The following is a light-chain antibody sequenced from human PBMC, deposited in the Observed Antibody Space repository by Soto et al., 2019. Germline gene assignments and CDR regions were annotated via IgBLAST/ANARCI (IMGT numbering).Light chain of an antibody. CDR2: DAS. V-gene: IGKV3-15*01. Sequence: EIVLTQSPATLSLSPGERATLSCRASQSVSNRLAWYQQKPGQAPRLLIYDASNRATGIPARFSGSGSGTEFTLTISSLQSEDFAVYYCQQYNNWSLTFGGGTKVDIK. CDR1: QSVSNR. J-gene: IGKJ4*01. CDR3: QQYNNWSLT.